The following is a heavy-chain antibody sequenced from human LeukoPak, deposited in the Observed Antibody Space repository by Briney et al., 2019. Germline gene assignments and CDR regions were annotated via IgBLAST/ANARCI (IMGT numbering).Heavy chain of an antibody. Sequence: TGGSLRLSCAASGFTFSSYAMSWVRQAPGKGLEWVSAISGSGGSTYYAGSVKGRFTISRDNSKNTLYLQMNSLRAEDTAVYYCAKGFDYGDYAATNFDYWGQGTLVTVSS. V-gene: IGHV3-23*01. CDR1: GFTFSSYA. D-gene: IGHD4-17*01. CDR3: AKGFDYGDYAATNFDY. J-gene: IGHJ4*02. CDR2: ISGSGGST.